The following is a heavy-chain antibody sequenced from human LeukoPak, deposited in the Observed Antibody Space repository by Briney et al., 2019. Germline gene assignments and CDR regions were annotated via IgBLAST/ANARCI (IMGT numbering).Heavy chain of an antibody. Sequence: GGSLRLSCSVCGFTFSTYVMQWVREARGKGLECVSAISSNGDNTYYADSVKGRFTISRDNSKNTLYLQMSSLRADDTAVYYCVRGTGYWGQGTLVTVSS. CDR2: ISSNGDNT. V-gene: IGHV3-64D*06. J-gene: IGHJ4*02. CDR1: GFTFSTYV. CDR3: VRGTGY.